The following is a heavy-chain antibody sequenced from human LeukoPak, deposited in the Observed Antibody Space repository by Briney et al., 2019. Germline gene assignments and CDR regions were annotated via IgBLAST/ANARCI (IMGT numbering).Heavy chain of an antibody. CDR3: TDLFAY. V-gene: IGHV3-30*03. CDR2: ISYDGSNK. CDR1: GFTFSSYG. J-gene: IGHJ4*02. Sequence: GGSLRLSCAASGFTFSSYGMHWVRQAPGKGLEWVAVISYDGSNKYYADSVKGRFTISRDNSKNTLYLQMNSLRAEDTAVYYCTDLFAYWGQGTLVTVSS.